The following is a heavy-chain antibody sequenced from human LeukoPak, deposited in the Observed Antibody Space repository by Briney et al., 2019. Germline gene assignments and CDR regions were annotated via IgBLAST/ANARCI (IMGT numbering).Heavy chain of an antibody. Sequence: PGGSLRLSCAASGFTFSSYAMSWVRQAPGKGLEWVSAISGSGSTIYYADSVKGRFTISRDNAKNSLYLQMNSLRAGDTAVYYCARDKTGAAAGPDAFDIWGQGTMVTVSS. D-gene: IGHD6-13*01. CDR3: ARDKTGAAAGPDAFDI. V-gene: IGHV3-23*01. J-gene: IGHJ3*02. CDR2: ISGSGSTI. CDR1: GFTFSSYA.